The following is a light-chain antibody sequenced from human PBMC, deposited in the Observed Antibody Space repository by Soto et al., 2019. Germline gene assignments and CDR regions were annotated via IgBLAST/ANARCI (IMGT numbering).Light chain of an antibody. J-gene: IGLJ3*02. CDR2: DVT. V-gene: IGLV2-11*01. CDR1: SSDVGAYNY. CDR3: CSYAGRDIYVL. Sequence: QSVLTQPRSVSGSPGQSVAISCTGTSSDVGAYNYVSWYQQHPGKAPNFLIYDVTKRPSGVPDRFSGSKSGNTASLTISGLQAEDEADYYCCSYAGRDIYVLFGGGTKLTVL.